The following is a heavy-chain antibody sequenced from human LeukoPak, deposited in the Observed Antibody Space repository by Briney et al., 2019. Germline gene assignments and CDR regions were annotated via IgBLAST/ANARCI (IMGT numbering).Heavy chain of an antibody. CDR1: GFTFKLYW. CDR3: VRGGPSTWS. V-gene: IGHV3-74*01. CDR2: INHDGSDT. J-gene: IGHJ5*02. Sequence: GALRLSCAASGFTFKLYWMHWVRQVPGRGPVWVSRINHDGSDTIYADSVRGRFTISRDDAKNTLYLQTNNLRAEDTAVYYCVRGGPSTWSWGQGTLVTVSS. D-gene: IGHD2-15*01.